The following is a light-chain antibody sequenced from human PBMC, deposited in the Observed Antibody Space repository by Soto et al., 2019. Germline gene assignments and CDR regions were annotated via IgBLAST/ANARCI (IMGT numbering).Light chain of an antibody. CDR3: QQYANWPPYT. V-gene: IGKV3-15*01. Sequence: EIVLTQSPAALSASPGERVILSCKASQSVTFNLAWYQQKPGQAPRLLIHTASTRATGIPARFSGGGSGTEFTLTISSLQSEDFAVYFCQQYANWPPYTFGQGTKVEIK. J-gene: IGKJ2*01. CDR1: QSVTFN. CDR2: TAS.